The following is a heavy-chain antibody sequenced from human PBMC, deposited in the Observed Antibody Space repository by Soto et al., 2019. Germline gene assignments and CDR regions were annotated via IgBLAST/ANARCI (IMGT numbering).Heavy chain of an antibody. J-gene: IGHJ6*03. CDR1: GGSISSYY. V-gene: IGHV4-59*08. Sequence: SETLSLTCTVSGGSISSYYWSWIRQPPGKGLEWIGYIYYSGSTNYNPSLKSRVTISVDTSKNQFSLKLSSVTAADTAVYYCARTNLKYQLLRRMNYYYMDVWGKGTTVTVSS. CDR3: ARTNLKYQLLRRMNYYYMDV. CDR2: IYYSGST. D-gene: IGHD2-2*01.